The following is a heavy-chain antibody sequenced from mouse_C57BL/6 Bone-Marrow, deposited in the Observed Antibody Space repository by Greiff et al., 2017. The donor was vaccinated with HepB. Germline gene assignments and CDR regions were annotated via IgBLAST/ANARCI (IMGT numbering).Heavy chain of an antibody. CDR3: ARHNYVGYFDY. J-gene: IGHJ2*01. V-gene: IGHV5-6*01. Sequence: EVNLVESGGDLVKPGGSLKLSCAASGFTFSSYGMSWVRQTPDKRLEWVATISSGGSYTYYPDSVKGRFTISRDNAKNTLYLQMSSLKSEDTAMYYCARHNYVGYFDYWGQGTTLTVSS. CDR2: ISSGGSYT. CDR1: GFTFSSYG. D-gene: IGHD2-1*01.